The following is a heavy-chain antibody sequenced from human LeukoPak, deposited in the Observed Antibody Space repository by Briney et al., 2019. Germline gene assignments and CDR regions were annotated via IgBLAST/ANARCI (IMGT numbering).Heavy chain of an antibody. CDR1: GFTFSSYG. V-gene: IGHV3-23*01. D-gene: IGHD5-18*01. Sequence: GGTLRLSCAASGFTFSSYGMSWVRQAPGKGLEWVSAISGSGGSTYYADSVKGRFTISRDNSKNTLYLQMNSLRAEDTAVYYCAKETYSYGYEGLDYWGQGTLVTVSS. CDR2: ISGSGGST. J-gene: IGHJ4*02. CDR3: AKETYSYGYEGLDY.